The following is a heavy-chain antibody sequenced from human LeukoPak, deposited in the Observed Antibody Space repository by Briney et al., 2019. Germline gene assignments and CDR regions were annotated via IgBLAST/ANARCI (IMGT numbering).Heavy chain of an antibody. V-gene: IGHV3-30*18. CDR1: GFTFSSYG. CDR2: VSYDESDK. J-gene: IGHJ4*02. CDR3: AKDGDIAAAGYFFDY. D-gene: IGHD6-13*01. Sequence: GGSLRLSCAASGFTFSSYGMHWVRQAPGKGLEWLAVVSYDESDKYHADSVKGRFTISRVNSKNTLYLQMNSLRAEDTAVYYCAKDGDIAAAGYFFDYWGQGTLVTVSS.